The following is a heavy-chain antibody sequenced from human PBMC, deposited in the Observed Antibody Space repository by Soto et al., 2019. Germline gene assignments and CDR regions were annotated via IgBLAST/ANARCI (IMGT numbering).Heavy chain of an antibody. D-gene: IGHD3-3*01. CDR1: GYTFTSYY. CDR3: ARGPSPDLRFLEWLNYYYYYGMDV. J-gene: IGHJ6*02. V-gene: IGHV1-46*01. Sequence: ASVKVSCKASGYTFTSYYMHWVRQAPGQGLEWMGIINPSGGSTSYAQKFQGRVTMTRDTSTSTVYMEPSSLRSEDTAVYYCARGPSPDLRFLEWLNYYYYYGMDVWGQGTTVTVSS. CDR2: INPSGGST.